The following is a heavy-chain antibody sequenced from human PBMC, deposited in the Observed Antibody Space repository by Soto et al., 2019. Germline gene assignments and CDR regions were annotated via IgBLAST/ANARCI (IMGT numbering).Heavy chain of an antibody. CDR2: VYFSGNT. J-gene: IGHJ5*02. CDR3: GSVRPSGYVLS. D-gene: IGHD6-25*01. V-gene: IGHV4-59*01. Sequence: ETLSLTCTVSGGSLSSYYWTWIRQSPGKGLEWIGYVYFSGNTNYNPSLKSRVTISIDTSKNQFSLRLASVTAADTAFYYCGSVRPSGYVLSWGQGTLVTSPQ. CDR1: GGSLSSYY.